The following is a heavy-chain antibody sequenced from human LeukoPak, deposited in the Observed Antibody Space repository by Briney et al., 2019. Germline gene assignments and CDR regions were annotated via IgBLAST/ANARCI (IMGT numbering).Heavy chain of an antibody. CDR2: INPSGGST. CDR1: GYTFTNYY. Sequence: GASVKVSCKASGYTFTNYYIHWVRQAPGQGLECMGIINPSGGSTSYAQKFQGRVTMTRDMSTSTVYMELSSLRSEDTAVYYCARHPYSGSHCNWFDPWGQGTLVTVSS. CDR3: ARHPYSGSHCNWFDP. J-gene: IGHJ5*02. D-gene: IGHD1-26*01. V-gene: IGHV1-46*01.